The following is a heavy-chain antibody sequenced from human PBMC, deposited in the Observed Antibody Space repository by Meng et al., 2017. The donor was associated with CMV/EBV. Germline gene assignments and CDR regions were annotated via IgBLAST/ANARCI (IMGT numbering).Heavy chain of an antibody. V-gene: IGHV4-61*01. CDR1: GGSVSSSSYY. CDR2: IYYSGNT. CDR3: AGGSPNCYHYYGLDV. J-gene: IGHJ6*02. Sequence: SETLSLTCTVSGGSVSSSSYYWSWLRQPPGKGLEWIGYIYYSGNTNYNPSLKTRITISADTSMNQFSLKLSSVTAANTAVYDCAGGSPNCYHYYGLDVWGPGTTVTVSS.